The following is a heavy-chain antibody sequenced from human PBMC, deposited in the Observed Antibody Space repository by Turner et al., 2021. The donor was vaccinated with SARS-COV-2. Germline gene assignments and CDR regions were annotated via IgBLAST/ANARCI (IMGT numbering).Heavy chain of an antibody. Sequence: EVQLVESGGGLVKRGGSLTLSCAVPGLTFSNAWMNWVRQAPGKGLEWVGRIKSKTDGGTTDYAAPVKDRFTISRDDSKNTMYLQMSSLKTEDTALYYCTTRSGSFDYWGQGTLVTVSS. CDR3: TTRSGSFDY. D-gene: IGHD1-26*01. CDR1: GLTFSNAW. V-gene: IGHV3-15*01. J-gene: IGHJ4*02. CDR2: IKSKTDGGTT.